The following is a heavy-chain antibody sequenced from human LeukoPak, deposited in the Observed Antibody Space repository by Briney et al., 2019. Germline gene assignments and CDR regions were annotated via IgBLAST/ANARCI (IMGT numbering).Heavy chain of an antibody. CDR2: IVGSSSYT. V-gene: IGHV3-11*06. CDR1: GFTFRDYH. D-gene: IGHD3-10*01. J-gene: IGHJ4*02. CDR3: TVMVRGVRGYFDY. Sequence: GGSLRLPCAASGFTFRDYHMSWIRQAPGKGLEWVAYIVGSSSYTNYADSVKGRFTISRDNGENSLYLQMNSLRDVDTAVYYCTVMVRGVRGYFDYWGQGTLVTVSS.